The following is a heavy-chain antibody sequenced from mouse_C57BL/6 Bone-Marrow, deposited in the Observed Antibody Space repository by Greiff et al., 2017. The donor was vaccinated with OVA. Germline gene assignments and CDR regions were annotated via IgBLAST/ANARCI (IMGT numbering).Heavy chain of an antibody. CDR3: TTRGGVVSPFAY. V-gene: IGHV14-4*01. CDR2: IDPENGDT. J-gene: IGHJ3*01. D-gene: IGHD1-1*01. Sequence: VQLKESGAELVRPGASVKLSCTASGFNIKDDYMHWVKQRPEQGLEWIGWIDPENGDTEYASKFQGKATITADTSSNTAYLQLSSLTSEDTAVYYCTTRGGVVSPFAYWGQGTLVTVSA. CDR1: GFNIKDDY.